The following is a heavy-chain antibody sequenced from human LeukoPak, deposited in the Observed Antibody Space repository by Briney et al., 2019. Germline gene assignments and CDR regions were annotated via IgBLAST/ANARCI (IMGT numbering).Heavy chain of an antibody. J-gene: IGHJ4*02. CDR3: ASSPPREYCTNGVCKAFDY. CDR2: IIPIFGTA. CDR1: GGTFSSYA. D-gene: IGHD2-8*01. V-gene: IGHV1-69*13. Sequence: GASVKVSCKASGGTFSSYAISWVRQAPGQGLEWMGGIIPIFGTANYAQKFQGRVTITADESTSTAYMELSSLRSEDTAVYYCASSPPREYCTNGVCKAFDYWGQGTLVTVSS.